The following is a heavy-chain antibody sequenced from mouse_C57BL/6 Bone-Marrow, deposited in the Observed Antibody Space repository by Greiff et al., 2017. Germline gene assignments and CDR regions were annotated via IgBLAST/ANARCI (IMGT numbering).Heavy chain of an antibody. CDR2: INPNNGGT. CDR3: ARHDYDVGGY. J-gene: IGHJ2*01. Sequence: VQLQQSGPELVKPGASVKISCKASGYTFTDYYMNWVKQSHGKSLEWIGDINPNNGGTSYNQKFKGKATLTVDKSSSTAYMELRSLTSEDSAVYYCARHDYDVGGYWGQGTTLTVSS. D-gene: IGHD2-4*01. CDR1: GYTFTDYY. V-gene: IGHV1-26*01.